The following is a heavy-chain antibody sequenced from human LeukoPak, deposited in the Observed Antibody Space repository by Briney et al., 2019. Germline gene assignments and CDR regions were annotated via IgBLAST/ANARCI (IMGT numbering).Heavy chain of an antibody. CDR2: INSDGSST. Sequence: PGGSLRLSCAASGFTFSSYWMHWVRQAPGKGLVWVSRINSDGSSTSYADSVKGRFTISRDNAKNTLYLQTNSLRAEDTAVYYCARARRDGIWTNPFDYWGQGTLVTVSS. CDR3: ARARRDGIWTNPFDY. CDR1: GFTFSSYW. J-gene: IGHJ4*02. V-gene: IGHV3-74*01. D-gene: IGHD1-1*01.